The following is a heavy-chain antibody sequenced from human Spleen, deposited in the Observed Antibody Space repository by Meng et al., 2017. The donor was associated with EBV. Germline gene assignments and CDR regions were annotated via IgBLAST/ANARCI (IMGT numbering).Heavy chain of an antibody. D-gene: IGHD1-26*01. CDR3: ARLRRAKWGFDP. Sequence: QVQLVQCGAELKMPGAEVRFAFKASGYIFTSYDINGVRQATGQGLEWMGWMNPNSGSTDYAQKFQGRVTMTRNTSISTAYMELSSLTSDDTAVYYCARLRRAKWGFDPWGQGTLVTVSS. CDR2: MNPNSGST. CDR1: GYIFTSYD. V-gene: IGHV1-8*01. J-gene: IGHJ5*02.